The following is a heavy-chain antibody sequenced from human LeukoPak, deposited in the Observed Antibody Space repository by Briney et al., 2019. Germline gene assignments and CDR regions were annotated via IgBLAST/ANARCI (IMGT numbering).Heavy chain of an antibody. CDR1: GFTFSSYG. J-gene: IGHJ3*02. D-gene: IGHD3-22*01. CDR3: AKGPYYYDSSAYHYGAFDI. V-gene: IGHV3-30*02. CDR2: IRYDGSNK. Sequence: GGSLRLSCAASGFTFSSYGMHWVRQAPGKGQEWVAFIRYDGSNKYYADSVKGRFTISRDNSKNTLYLQMNSLRAEDTAVYYCAKGPYYYDSSAYHYGAFDIWGQGTMVTVSS.